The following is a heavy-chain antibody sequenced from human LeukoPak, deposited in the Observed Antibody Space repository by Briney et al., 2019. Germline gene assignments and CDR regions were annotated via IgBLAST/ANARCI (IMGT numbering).Heavy chain of an antibody. CDR3: ASPAAGSNFDC. V-gene: IGHV3-11*03. Sequence: GGSLRLSCAASGFTLSDYYMSWIRQAPGKGLEWVSYIGSSSSYTNYADSVKGRFTISRDNSKNSLYLQMNSLRAEDTAVYYCASPAAGSNFDCWGQGTLVTVSS. CDR2: IGSSSSYT. J-gene: IGHJ4*02. D-gene: IGHD6-13*01. CDR1: GFTLSDYY.